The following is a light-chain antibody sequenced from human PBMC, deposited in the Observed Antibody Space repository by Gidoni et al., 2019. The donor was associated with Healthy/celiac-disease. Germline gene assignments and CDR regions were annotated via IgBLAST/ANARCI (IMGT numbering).Light chain of an antibody. V-gene: IGKV1-33*01. CDR1: QDISNY. CDR2: DAS. J-gene: IGKJ3*01. Sequence: DIQMTQSPSSLSASVGDRVNITCQASQDISNYLNWYQQKPGKAPKLLIYDASNLETGVPSRFSGSGSGTDFTFTISSLQPDDIATYYCQQYDNLLIFTFXPXTKVDIK. CDR3: QQYDNLLIFT.